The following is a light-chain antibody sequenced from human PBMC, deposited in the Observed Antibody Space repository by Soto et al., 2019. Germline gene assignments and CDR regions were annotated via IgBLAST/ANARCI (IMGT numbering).Light chain of an antibody. J-gene: IGKJ1*01. CDR2: KVS. CDR1: LILVYSDGYTY. CDR3: MQASHWRPT. V-gene: IGKV2-30*01. Sequence: DDVMPQSPLSLPVTLGQPASISCSSTLILVYSDGYTYLYWFHQRPGQSPRRLLYKVSNRDSGVPGRFRASGSCTDFTPKIISVEAQDVGSCSCMQASHWRPTFGHGT.